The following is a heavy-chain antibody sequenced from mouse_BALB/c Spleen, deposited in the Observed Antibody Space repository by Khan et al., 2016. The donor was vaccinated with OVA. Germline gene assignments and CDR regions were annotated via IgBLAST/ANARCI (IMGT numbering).Heavy chain of an antibody. D-gene: IGHD2-10*02. Sequence: QVQLKQSGAELAKPGASVKMSCTASGYTFTTYWIHWIKQRPGQGLEWIGYINPSTGYTEYNKNFKGKATLTADDSSSTAYMQLNSLTSADSAVYYSARRGLYGLLAYWGQGTLVTVSA. V-gene: IGHV1-7*01. CDR2: INPSTGYT. CDR3: ARRGLYGLLAY. J-gene: IGHJ3*01. CDR1: GYTFTTYW.